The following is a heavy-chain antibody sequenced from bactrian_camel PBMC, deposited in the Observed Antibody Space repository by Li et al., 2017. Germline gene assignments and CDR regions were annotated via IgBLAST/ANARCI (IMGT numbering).Heavy chain of an antibody. J-gene: IGHJ4*01. CDR3: AATSDGWFGFWEH. CDR1: GYTVSRYC. D-gene: IGHD5*01. Sequence: HVQLVESGGNSVEAGGSLTLSCAASGYTVSRYCMGWFRQSPGKERERVAAITRASSISYADSVEGRFTISRDGAEKTVTLQMNSLKANDTALYYCAATSDGWFGFWEHWGKGTQVTVS. CDR2: ITRASSI. V-gene: IGHV3S53*01.